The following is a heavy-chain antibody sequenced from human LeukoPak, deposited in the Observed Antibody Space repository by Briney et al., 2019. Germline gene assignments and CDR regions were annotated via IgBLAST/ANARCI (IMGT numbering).Heavy chain of an antibody. J-gene: IGHJ4*02. V-gene: IGHV1-2*06. CDR1: GYTFTGYY. CDR3: ARDLPSQGISVAEDY. CDR2: INPDSGGT. D-gene: IGHD6-19*01. Sequence: ASVTVSCKASGYTFTGYYMFWLRQAPGQGLEWMGRINPDSGGTNYAQTFRGRGTMTRATSITTAYMELSSLRSDDTAVYDCARDLPSQGISVAEDYWGQGTLVSVSS.